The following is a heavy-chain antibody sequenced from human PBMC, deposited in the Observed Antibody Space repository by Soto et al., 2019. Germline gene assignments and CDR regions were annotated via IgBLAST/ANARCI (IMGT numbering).Heavy chain of an antibody. CDR3: AKALGYCSGGSCYPPGYYYGMDV. V-gene: IGHV3-30*18. CDR2: ISYDGNNK. CDR1: GFTFSSYW. D-gene: IGHD2-15*01. Sequence: PGGSLRLSCAASGFTFSSYWMHWVRQAPGKGLEWVAVISYDGNNKYYADSVKGRFTISRDNSKNTLYLHMNSLGAEDTAVYYCAKALGYCSGGSCYPPGYYYGMDVWGQGTTVTVSS. J-gene: IGHJ6*02.